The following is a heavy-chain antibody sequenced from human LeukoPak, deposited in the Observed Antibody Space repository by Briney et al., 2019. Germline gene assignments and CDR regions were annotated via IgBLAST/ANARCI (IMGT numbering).Heavy chain of an antibody. Sequence: ASVKVSCKASGYTFTSYGISWVRQAPGQGLEWMGWISAYNGNTNYAQKFQGRVTMTEDTSTDTAYMELSSLRSEDTAVYYCATVTPWYCSSTSCFPYYFDYWGQGTLVTVSS. V-gene: IGHV1-18*01. CDR3: ATVTPWYCSSTSCFPYYFDY. CDR1: GYTFTSYG. CDR2: ISAYNGNT. D-gene: IGHD2-2*01. J-gene: IGHJ4*02.